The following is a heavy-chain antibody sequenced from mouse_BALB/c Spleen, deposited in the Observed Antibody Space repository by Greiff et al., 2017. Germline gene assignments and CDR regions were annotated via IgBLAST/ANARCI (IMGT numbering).Heavy chain of an antibody. Sequence: EVKVVESGGGLVKPGGSLKLSCAASGFTFSSYAMSWVRQTPENRLEWVASISSGGSTYYPDSVKGRFTISRDNARNILYLQMSSLRSEDTAMYYCARERAYYGSFDVWGAGTTVTVSS. CDR1: GFTFSSYA. D-gene: IGHD1-1*01. CDR3: ARERAYYGSFDV. J-gene: IGHJ1*01. V-gene: IGHV5-6-5*01. CDR2: ISSGGST.